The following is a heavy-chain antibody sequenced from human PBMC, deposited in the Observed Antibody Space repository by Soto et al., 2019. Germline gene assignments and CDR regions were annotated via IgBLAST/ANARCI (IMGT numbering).Heavy chain of an antibody. Sequence: GGSLRLSCAASGFTFSSYAMSWVRQAPGKGLEWVSAISGSGGSTYYADSVKGRFTISRDNSKNTLYLQMNSLRAEDTAVYYCAKMTTVNPNYYYYMDVWGKGTTVTVSS. CDR2: ISGSGGST. CDR1: GFTFSSYA. V-gene: IGHV3-23*01. CDR3: AKMTTVNPNYYYYMDV. J-gene: IGHJ6*03. D-gene: IGHD4-17*01.